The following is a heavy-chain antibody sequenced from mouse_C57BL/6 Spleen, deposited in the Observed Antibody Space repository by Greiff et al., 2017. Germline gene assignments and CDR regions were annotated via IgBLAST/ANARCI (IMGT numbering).Heavy chain of an antibody. CDR3: ARDPLLDWYVDV. Sequence: EVQGVESGAELVKPGASVKLSCTASGFNIKDYYMHWVKQRTEQGLEWIGRIDPEDGDTKYAPKVQGKATITADTSSNTAYLQLSSLTSEDTAVYYWARDPLLDWYVDVWGTGTTVTVSS. CDR1: GFNIKDYY. V-gene: IGHV14-2*01. J-gene: IGHJ1*03. CDR2: IDPEDGDT. D-gene: IGHD2-1*01.